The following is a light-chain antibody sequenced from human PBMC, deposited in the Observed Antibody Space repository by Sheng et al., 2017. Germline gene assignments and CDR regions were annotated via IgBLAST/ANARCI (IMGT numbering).Light chain of an antibody. CDR1: KSVGVD. CDR2: EAS. CDR3: QQYYNWPATWT. J-gene: IGKJ1*01. Sequence: ETVLTQSPGTLSVSPGERATLSCRASKSVGVDLAWYQQRPGQAPSLLMYEASTRATGVPARFSGSGSGTEFSLTISSLQPEDFAVYYCQQYYNWPATWTFGQGTEVEIK. V-gene: IGKV3-15*01.